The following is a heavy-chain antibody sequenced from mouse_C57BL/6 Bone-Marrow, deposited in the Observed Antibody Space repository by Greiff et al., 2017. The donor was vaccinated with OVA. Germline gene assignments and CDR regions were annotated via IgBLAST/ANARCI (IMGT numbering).Heavy chain of an antibody. V-gene: IGHV5-6*02. J-gene: IGHJ4*01. Sequence: DVMLVESGGDLVQPGGSLKLSCAASGFTFSSYGMSWVRQTPDKRLAWVATISSGGSYTYYPDSVKGRFTISRDNAKNTLYLQMSSLKSEDTAMYYCARHGPYYYAMDYWGQGTSVTVSS. CDR3: ARHGPYYYAMDY. CDR1: GFTFSSYG. CDR2: ISSGGSYT.